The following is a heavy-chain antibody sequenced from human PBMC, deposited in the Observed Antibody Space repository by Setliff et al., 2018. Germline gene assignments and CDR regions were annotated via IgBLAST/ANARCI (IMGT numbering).Heavy chain of an antibody. CDR3: ARGPLLTYYDILTGYFLPH. J-gene: IGHJ4*02. Sequence: ASETLSLTCTVSGGSISSGYYWGWIRQPPGKGLEWIGSIYHSGNTYYNPSLNSRLTISVDTSKNQFSLRLTSVTAADTAVYYCARGPLLTYYDILTGYFLPHWGQGTLVTVSS. D-gene: IGHD3-9*01. CDR2: IYHSGNT. CDR1: GGSISSGYY. V-gene: IGHV4-38-2*02.